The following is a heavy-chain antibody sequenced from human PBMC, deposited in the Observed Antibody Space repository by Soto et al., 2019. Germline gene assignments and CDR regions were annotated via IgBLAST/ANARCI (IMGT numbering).Heavy chain of an antibody. CDR2: IYYSGST. J-gene: IGHJ4*02. D-gene: IGHD6-19*01. CDR3: ARWGSGWRYYFDY. V-gene: IGHV4-59*01. CDR1: GGSISSYY. Sequence: SETLSLTCTVSGGSISSYYWGWIRQPPGKGLEWIGYIYYSGSTNYNPSLKSRVTISVDTSKNQFSLKLSSVTAADTAVYYCARWGSGWRYYFDYWGQGTLVTVSS.